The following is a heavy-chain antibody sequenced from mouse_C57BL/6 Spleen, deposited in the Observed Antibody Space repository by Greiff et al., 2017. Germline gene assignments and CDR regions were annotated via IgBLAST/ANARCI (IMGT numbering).Heavy chain of an antibody. J-gene: IGHJ1*03. Sequence: VQLQQPGAELVKPGASVKMSCKASGYTFTSYWITWVKQRPGQGLEWIGDIYPGSGSTNYNEKFKSKATLTVDTSSSTAYMQLSNLTSEDSAVYYCARKDSSYEYFDVWGTGTTVTVSS. D-gene: IGHD1-1*01. V-gene: IGHV1-55*01. CDR2: IYPGSGST. CDR1: GYTFTSYW. CDR3: ARKDSSYEYFDV.